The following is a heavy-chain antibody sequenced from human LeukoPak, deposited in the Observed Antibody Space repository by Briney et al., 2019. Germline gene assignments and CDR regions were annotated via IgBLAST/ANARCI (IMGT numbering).Heavy chain of an antibody. J-gene: IGHJ6*03. D-gene: IGHD3-9*01. Sequence: SETLSLTCTVSGGSISSYYWGWIRQPAGKGLEWIGRIYTSGSTNYNPSLKSRVTMSVDTSKNQFSLKLSSVTAADTAVYYCARVLSSYHKDHYYYMDVWGKGTTVTVSS. CDR2: IYTSGST. V-gene: IGHV4-4*07. CDR3: ARVLSSYHKDHYYYMDV. CDR1: GGSISSYY.